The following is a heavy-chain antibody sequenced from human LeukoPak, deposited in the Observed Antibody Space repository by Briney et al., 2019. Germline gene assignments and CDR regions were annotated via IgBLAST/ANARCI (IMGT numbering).Heavy chain of an antibody. CDR1: GYSFTTYD. D-gene: IGHD3-16*01. CDR2: MNPKSGNT. Sequence: GASVKVSCKASGYSFTTYDINWVRQATGQGLEWMGYMNPKSGNTGYAQEFQGRVAITTNTSISTAYMELSSLRSEDTAVYYCAREGLDIWGQGTLVTVSS. J-gene: IGHJ3*02. CDR3: AREGLDI. V-gene: IGHV1-8*03.